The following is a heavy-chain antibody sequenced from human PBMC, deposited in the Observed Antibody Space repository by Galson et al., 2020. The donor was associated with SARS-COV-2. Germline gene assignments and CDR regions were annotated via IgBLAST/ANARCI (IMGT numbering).Heavy chain of an antibody. D-gene: IGHD6-13*01. CDR2: IGTAGDT. CDR3: ARGYDSSSWYPNWYFDL. V-gene: IGHV3-13*01. J-gene: IGHJ2*01. CDR1: GFTFSSYD. Sequence: GESLKISCAASGFTFSSYDMHWVRQATGKGLEWVSAIGTAGDTYYPGSVKGRFTISRENAKNSLYLQMNSLRAGDTAVYYCARGYDSSSWYPNWYFDLWGR.